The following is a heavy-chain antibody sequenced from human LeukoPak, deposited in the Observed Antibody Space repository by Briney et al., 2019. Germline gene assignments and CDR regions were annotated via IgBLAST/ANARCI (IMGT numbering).Heavy chain of an antibody. J-gene: IGHJ4*02. Sequence: GGSLRLSCAASGFTFSTFSMNWVRQAPGKGLEWVSSISSSSIYKYYTDSVKGRFSISRDNTKNSLSLQMNSLRVEDTAVYYCAKDRKTVTFTVDYWGQGTLVTVSS. CDR2: ISSSSIYK. CDR1: GFTFSTFS. CDR3: AKDRKTVTFTVDY. D-gene: IGHD4-17*01. V-gene: IGHV3-21*01.